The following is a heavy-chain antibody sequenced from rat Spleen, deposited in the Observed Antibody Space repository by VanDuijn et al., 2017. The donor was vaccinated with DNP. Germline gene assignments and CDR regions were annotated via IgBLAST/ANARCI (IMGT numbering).Heavy chain of an antibody. V-gene: IGHV5-20*01. Sequence: EVQLVESGGGLVQPGRSLKLSCAASGFTFSDYYMAWVRQAPKKGLELVAYISYDGSSTYYRDSVKGRFTLSRNNAEKIIYLYMDRLRSEDTATYYCTTANTIYWGQGVMVTVSS. J-gene: IGHJ2*01. D-gene: IGHD4-1*01. CDR3: TTANTIY. CDR2: ISYDGSST. CDR1: GFTFSDYY.